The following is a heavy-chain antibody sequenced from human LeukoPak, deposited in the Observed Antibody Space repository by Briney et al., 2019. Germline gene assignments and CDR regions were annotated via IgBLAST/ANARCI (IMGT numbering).Heavy chain of an antibody. D-gene: IGHD2-15*01. CDR2: IRYDGSNK. CDR3: AKAEGQDEYYMDV. CDR1: GFTFSSYG. Sequence: GGSLRFSCAASGFTFSSYGMHWVRQAPGKGLEWVAFIRYDGSNKYYADSVKGRFTVSRDNSKNTLYLQMNSLRAEDTAVYYCAKAEGQDEYYMDVWGKGTTVTVSS. J-gene: IGHJ6*03. V-gene: IGHV3-30*02.